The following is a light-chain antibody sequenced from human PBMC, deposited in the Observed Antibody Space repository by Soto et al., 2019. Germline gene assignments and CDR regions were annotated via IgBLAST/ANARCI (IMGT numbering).Light chain of an antibody. Sequence: QSVLTQPRSVSGSPGQSVTISCTGTSSDVGGYNYVSWYQQHPGKAPKLMIYDVSKRPSGVPDRFSGSKSGNTASLTISGLQAEDGADYYCCSYAGSYTFLVVFGGGTKLTVL. J-gene: IGLJ2*01. CDR2: DVS. V-gene: IGLV2-11*01. CDR3: CSYAGSYTFLVV. CDR1: SSDVGGYNY.